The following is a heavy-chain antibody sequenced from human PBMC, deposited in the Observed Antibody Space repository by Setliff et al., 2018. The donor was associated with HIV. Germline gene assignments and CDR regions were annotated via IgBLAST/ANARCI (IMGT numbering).Heavy chain of an antibody. D-gene: IGHD3-22*01. CDR2: ISSSSSYI. Sequence: GGSLRLSCAASGFTFSNYTMNWVRQAPGKGLEWVSSISSSSSYIYYTDSLKGRFTISRDNAKNSLYLQMNSLRAEDTALYYCARAGKYYSDTSGYYYLDYWGQGTLVTVSS. CDR3: ARAGKYYSDTSGYYYLDY. V-gene: IGHV3-21*01. J-gene: IGHJ4*02. CDR1: GFTFSNYT.